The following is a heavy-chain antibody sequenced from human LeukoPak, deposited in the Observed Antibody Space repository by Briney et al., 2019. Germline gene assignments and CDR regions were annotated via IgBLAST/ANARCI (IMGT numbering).Heavy chain of an antibody. CDR3: ARWGPISGNDSADAFDT. J-gene: IGHJ3*02. Sequence: SETLSLTCAVSGYSISSGYYWGWIRQPPGKGLEWIVSIYHSGSTYYNPSLKSRVTISADTSKNQFSLKLSSVTAADTAVYYCARWGPISGNDSADAFDTWGRGTMVTVSS. D-gene: IGHD1-1*01. V-gene: IGHV4-38-2*01. CDR2: IYHSGST. CDR1: GYSISSGYY.